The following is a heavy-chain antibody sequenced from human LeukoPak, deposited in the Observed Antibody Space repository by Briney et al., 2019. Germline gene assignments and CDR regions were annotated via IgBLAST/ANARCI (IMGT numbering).Heavy chain of an antibody. CDR1: GGTFSSYT. CDR3: AREGKGYYGSSGDAFDI. CDR2: IIPILGIA. V-gene: IGHV1-69*04. Sequence: GASVKVSCKASGGTFSSYTISWVRQAPGQGLEWMGRIIPILGIANYAQKLQGRITITGDKSTSTAYMELSSLRSEDTAVYYCAREGKGYYGSSGDAFDIWGQGTMVTVS. J-gene: IGHJ3*02. D-gene: IGHD3-10*01.